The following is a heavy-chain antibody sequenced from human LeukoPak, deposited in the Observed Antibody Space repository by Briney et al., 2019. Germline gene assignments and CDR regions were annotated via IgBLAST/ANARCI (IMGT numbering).Heavy chain of an antibody. J-gene: IGHJ4*02. CDR1: GFTFSSHV. D-gene: IGHD6-25*01. CDR2: ISYDVSNQ. Sequence: GRSLRLSCAASGFTFSSHVFHWVRQAPGKGLEWVAIISYDVSNQYYADSVKGRFTISRDNSKNTLYLQMNSLKTEDTAVYYCTTTNTGYSSARGDYWGQGTLVTVSS. CDR3: TTTNTGYSSARGDY. V-gene: IGHV3-30-3*01.